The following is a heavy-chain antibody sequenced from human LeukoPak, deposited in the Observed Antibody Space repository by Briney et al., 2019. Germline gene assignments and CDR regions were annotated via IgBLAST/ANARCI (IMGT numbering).Heavy chain of an antibody. CDR1: GFTFSSYS. Sequence: GGSLRLSCAASGFTFSSYSMNWVRQAPGKGLEWVSAISGSGGSTYYADSVKGRFTISRDNSKNTLYLQMNSLRAEDTAVYYCAKVDWNYGYVVDYWGQGTLVTVSS. V-gene: IGHV3-23*01. D-gene: IGHD1-7*01. J-gene: IGHJ4*02. CDR2: ISGSGGST. CDR3: AKVDWNYGYVVDY.